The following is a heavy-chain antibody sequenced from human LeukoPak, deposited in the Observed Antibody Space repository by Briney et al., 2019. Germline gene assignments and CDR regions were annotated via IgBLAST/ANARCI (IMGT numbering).Heavy chain of an antibody. CDR3: ARVYYDSSGPGEDAFDI. J-gene: IGHJ3*02. CDR1: GCTFTSYG. V-gene: IGHV1-18*01. D-gene: IGHD3-22*01. Sequence: ASVKVSCKASGCTFTSYGISWVRQAPGQGLEWMGWISAYNGNTNYAQKLQGRVTMTTDTSTSTAYMELRSLRSDDTAVYYCARVYYDSSGPGEDAFDIWGQGTMVTVSS. CDR2: ISAYNGNT.